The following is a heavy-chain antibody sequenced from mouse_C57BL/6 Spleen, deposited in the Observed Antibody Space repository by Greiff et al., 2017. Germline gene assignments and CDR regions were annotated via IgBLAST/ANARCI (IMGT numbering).Heavy chain of an antibody. Sequence: VQLQQSGAELVRPGASVTLSCKASGYTFTDYEMHWVKQTPVHDLEWIGAIDPETGGTAYNQKFKGKAILTADKSSSTAYMELRSLTSEDSAVYYCTRRDYGSSFDYWGQGTTLTVSS. J-gene: IGHJ2*01. CDR1: GYTFTDYE. CDR2: IDPETGGT. CDR3: TRRDYGSSFDY. D-gene: IGHD1-1*01. V-gene: IGHV1-15*01.